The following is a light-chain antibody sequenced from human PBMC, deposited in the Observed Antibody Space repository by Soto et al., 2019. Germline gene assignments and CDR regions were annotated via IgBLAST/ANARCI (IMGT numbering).Light chain of an antibody. CDR2: NAS. J-gene: IGKJ5*01. Sequence: EIVLTQSPATLSLSPGERATLSCRTSQSFSNYLAWYQQTPGQAQRLLIYNASTRATGIPARFSGSGSGTDFTLTISSLEPEDFAVYYCQQRSNCPLTFGQGTRLEIK. V-gene: IGKV3-11*01. CDR3: QQRSNCPLT. CDR1: QSFSNY.